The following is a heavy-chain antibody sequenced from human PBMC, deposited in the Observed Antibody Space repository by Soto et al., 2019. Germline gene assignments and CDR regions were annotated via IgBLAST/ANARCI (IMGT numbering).Heavy chain of an antibody. V-gene: IGHV1-18*04. CDR1: GYTFTSYG. J-gene: IGHJ6*02. D-gene: IGHD3-3*01. Sequence: GASVKVSCKASGYTFTSYGISWVRQAPGQGLEWMGWISAYNGNTNYAQKLQGRVTMTTDTSTSTAYMELRSLRSDDTAVYYCAREVNDLWSGSQGMDVWGQGTTVTVFS. CDR2: ISAYNGNT. CDR3: AREVNDLWSGSQGMDV.